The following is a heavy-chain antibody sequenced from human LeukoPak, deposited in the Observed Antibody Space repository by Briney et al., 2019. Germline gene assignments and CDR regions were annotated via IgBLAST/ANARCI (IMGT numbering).Heavy chain of an antibody. CDR2: ISSSGSTI. CDR1: GFTFSDYY. CDR3: ARSKYDFWSGYYTVFDC. V-gene: IGHV3-11*01. J-gene: IGHJ4*02. D-gene: IGHD3-3*01. Sequence: GSLRLSCAASGFTFSDYYMSWIRQAPGKGLEWVSYISSSGSTIYYADSVKGRFTISRDNAKNSLYLQMNSLRAEDTAVYYCARSKYDFWSGYYTVFDCWGQGTLVTVSS.